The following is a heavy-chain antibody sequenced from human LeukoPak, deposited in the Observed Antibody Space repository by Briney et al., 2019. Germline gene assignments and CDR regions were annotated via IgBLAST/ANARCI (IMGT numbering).Heavy chain of an antibody. D-gene: IGHD3-10*01. CDR1: GGSISSGSYY. CDR2: INHSGST. V-gene: IGHV4-39*07. Sequence: SETLSLTCTVSGGSISSGSYYWSWIRQPPGKGLEWIGEINHSGSTNYNPSLKSRVTISVDTSKNQFSLKLSSVTAADTAVYYCARVHLPYGSGSYYTINWFDPWGQGTLVTVSS. J-gene: IGHJ5*02. CDR3: ARVHLPYGSGSYYTINWFDP.